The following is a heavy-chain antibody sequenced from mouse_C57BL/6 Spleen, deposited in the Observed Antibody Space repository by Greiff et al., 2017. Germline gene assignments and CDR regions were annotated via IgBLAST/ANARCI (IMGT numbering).Heavy chain of an antibody. Sequence: EVKLVESGGGLVKPGGSLKLSCVASGFTFSDYGMHWVRQAPEKGLEWVAYISSGSSTIYYADTVKGRFTISRDNAKNTLFLQMTSLRSEDTAMYYCARGGAYYAMDYWGQGTSVTVSS. CDR3: ARGGAYYAMDY. V-gene: IGHV5-17*01. J-gene: IGHJ4*01. CDR1: GFTFSDYG. CDR2: ISSGSSTI.